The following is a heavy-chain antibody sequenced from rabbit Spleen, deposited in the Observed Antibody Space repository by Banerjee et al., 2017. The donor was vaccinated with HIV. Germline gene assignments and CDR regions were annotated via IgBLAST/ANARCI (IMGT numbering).Heavy chain of an antibody. CDR2: IYTGDGST. V-gene: IGHV1S40*01. Sequence: QSLEESGGDLVKPGASLTLTCIASGFSFSSGYDMCWVRQAPGKGLEWIACIYTGDGSTYYASWAKGRFTISKTSSTTVTLQMTSLTVADTATYFCARGSATMTMVITGYYLNLWGPGTLVTVS. D-gene: IGHD2-1*01. J-gene: IGHJ4*01. CDR1: GFSFSSGYD. CDR3: ARGSATMTMVITGYYLNL.